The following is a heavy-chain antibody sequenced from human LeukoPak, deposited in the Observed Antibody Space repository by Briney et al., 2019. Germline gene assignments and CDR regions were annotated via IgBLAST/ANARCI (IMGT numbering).Heavy chain of an antibody. CDR3: TTGLGYAINYYCYMDV. CDR2: FDPEDGET. Sequence: ASVKVSCKASGYTFTSYGISWVRQAPGKGLEWMGGFDPEDGETIYAQSFQGRVTMTEDTSTDTSYMELSSLTSEDTAVYFCTTGLGYAINYYCYMDVWGKGTTVTVSS. J-gene: IGHJ6*03. CDR1: GYTFTSYG. D-gene: IGHD2-8*01. V-gene: IGHV1-24*01.